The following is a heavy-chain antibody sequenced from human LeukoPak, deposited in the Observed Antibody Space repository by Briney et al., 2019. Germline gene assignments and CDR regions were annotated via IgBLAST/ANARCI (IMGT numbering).Heavy chain of an antibody. Sequence: ASVKVSCKASGYTFTGYYMHWVRQAPGQGLEWMGWINPNSGGTNYAQKFQGRVTMTRDTSISTAYMELSRLGSDDTAVYYCARVWVGYCSSTSCYALDYWGQGTLVTVSS. D-gene: IGHD2-2*01. CDR2: INPNSGGT. CDR3: ARVWVGYCSSTSCYALDY. V-gene: IGHV1-2*02. CDR1: GYTFTGYY. J-gene: IGHJ4*02.